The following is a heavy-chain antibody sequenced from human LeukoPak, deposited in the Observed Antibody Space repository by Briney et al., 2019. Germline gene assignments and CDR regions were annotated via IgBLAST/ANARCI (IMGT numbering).Heavy chain of an antibody. CDR2: INSDGSST. V-gene: IGHV3-74*01. Sequence: GGSLRFYCAASGFTFSSYWMHWVRQAPGKGLVWVSRINSDGSSTSYADSVKGRFTISRDNAKNTLYLQMNSLRAEDTAVYYCARDKGVEESPDYWGQGTLVTVSS. D-gene: IGHD2-8*01. J-gene: IGHJ4*02. CDR1: GFTFSSYW. CDR3: ARDKGVEESPDY.